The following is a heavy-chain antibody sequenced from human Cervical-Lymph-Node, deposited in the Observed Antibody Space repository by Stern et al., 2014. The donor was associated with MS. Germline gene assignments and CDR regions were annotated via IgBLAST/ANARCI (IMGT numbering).Heavy chain of an antibody. CDR1: GFTVSSNY. V-gene: IGHV3-66*01. Sequence: EVQLVESGGGLVQPGGSLRLSCAASGFTVSSNYMSWVRQAPGKGLEWVSVIYSGGSTYYADSVQGRFTISRDNSKNTLYLQMNSLRAEDTAVYYCARDRVTTNYYYYGMDVWGQGTTVTVSS. J-gene: IGHJ6*02. CDR2: IYSGGST. CDR3: ARDRVTTNYYYYGMDV. D-gene: IGHD4-17*01.